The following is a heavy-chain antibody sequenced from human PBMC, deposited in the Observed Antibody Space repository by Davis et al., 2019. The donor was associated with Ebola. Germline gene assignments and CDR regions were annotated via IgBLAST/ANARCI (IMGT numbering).Heavy chain of an antibody. J-gene: IGHJ6*02. D-gene: IGHD3-9*01. V-gene: IGHV3-48*04. CDR3: AAYDWFTHYGMDV. CDR2: ISSSGSTI. CDR1: GFTFSSYW. Sequence: GESLKISCAASGFTFSSYWMTWVRQAPGKGLEWVSYISSSGSTIYYADSVKGRFTISRDNAKNSLYLQMNSLRAEDTAVYYCAAYDWFTHYGMDVWGQGTTVTVSS.